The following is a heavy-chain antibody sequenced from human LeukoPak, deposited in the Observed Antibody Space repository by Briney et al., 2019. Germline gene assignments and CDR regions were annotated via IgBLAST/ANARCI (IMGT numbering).Heavy chain of an antibody. J-gene: IGHJ5*02. Sequence: SETLSLTCTVSGGSISSYYWSWIRQPPGKGLEWIGSIYYSGSTYYNPSLKSRVTISVDTSKNQFSLWLSSVTAADTAVYNCARLYYYDSSGNNWFDPWGQGTLVTVSS. CDR2: IYYSGST. CDR1: GGSISSYY. V-gene: IGHV4-39*01. CDR3: ARLYYYDSSGNNWFDP. D-gene: IGHD3-22*01.